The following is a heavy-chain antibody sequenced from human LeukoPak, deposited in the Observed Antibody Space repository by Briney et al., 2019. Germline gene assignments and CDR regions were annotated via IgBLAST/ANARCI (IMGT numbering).Heavy chain of an antibody. J-gene: IGHJ4*02. CDR1: GYSFTSYW. D-gene: IGHD2-2*01. Sequence: GASLQISCEGSGYSFTSYWIGWVRELPGKGLEWMGIIYPGDSDTRYSPSFQGQVTISADKSISTAYLQWSSLKASDTAMYYCVSAVGGIIDYWGQGTLVTVSS. CDR3: VSAVGGIIDY. CDR2: IYPGDSDT. V-gene: IGHV5-51*01.